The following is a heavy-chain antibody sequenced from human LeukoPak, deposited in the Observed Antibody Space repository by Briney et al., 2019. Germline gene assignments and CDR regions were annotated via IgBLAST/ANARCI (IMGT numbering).Heavy chain of an antibody. Sequence: GGSLRLSCAASGFTFSSYAMSWVRQAPGKGLEWVSVISGSGGSTYYADSVKGRFIISRDNAKNSLYLQMNTLRADDTAVYYCARDGFGTGSNWGQGTLVPVSS. D-gene: IGHD3-16*01. J-gene: IGHJ4*02. CDR3: ARDGFGTGSN. V-gene: IGHV3-23*01. CDR2: ISGSGGST. CDR1: GFTFSSYA.